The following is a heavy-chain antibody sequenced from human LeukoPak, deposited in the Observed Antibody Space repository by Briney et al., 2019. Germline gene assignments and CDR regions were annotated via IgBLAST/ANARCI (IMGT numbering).Heavy chain of an antibody. D-gene: IGHD3-22*01. Sequence: GGSLRLSCAASGFTLGNYAMSWVRQAPGKGLEWVSSMSSSGGSTYYADSVKGRFTFSRDNPKNTLYLQMNSLRAEDTAVYYCARTAYYYDSSGYDDAFDIWGQGTMVTVSS. V-gene: IGHV3-23*01. J-gene: IGHJ3*02. CDR1: GFTLGNYA. CDR3: ARTAYYYDSSGYDDAFDI. CDR2: MSSSGGST.